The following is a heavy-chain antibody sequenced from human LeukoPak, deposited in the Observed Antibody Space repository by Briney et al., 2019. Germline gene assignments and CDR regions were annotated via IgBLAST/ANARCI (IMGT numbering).Heavy chain of an antibody. Sequence: PSETLSLTCAVYGGSFSGYYWSWIRQPAGKGLEWIGRIYTSGSTNYNPSLKSRVTMSVDTSKNQFSLKLSSVTAADTAVYYCARGDSSGWYVGDYFDYWGQGTLVTVSS. CDR2: IYTSGST. CDR1: GGSFSGYY. V-gene: IGHV4-59*10. J-gene: IGHJ4*02. CDR3: ARGDSSGWYVGDYFDY. D-gene: IGHD6-19*01.